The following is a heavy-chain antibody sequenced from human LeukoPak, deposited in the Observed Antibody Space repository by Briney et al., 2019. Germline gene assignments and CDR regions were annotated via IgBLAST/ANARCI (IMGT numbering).Heavy chain of an antibody. D-gene: IGHD3-3*01. CDR3: AKVPLRFLEWPQGYYYYMGV. CDR2: ISGSGGST. J-gene: IGHJ6*03. Sequence: GGSLRLSCAASGFTFSSYAMSWVRQAPGKGLEWVSAISGSGGSTYYADSVKGRFTISRDNSKNTLYLQMNSLRAEDTAVYYCAKVPLRFLEWPQGYYYYMGVWGKGTTVTVSS. CDR1: GFTFSSYA. V-gene: IGHV3-23*01.